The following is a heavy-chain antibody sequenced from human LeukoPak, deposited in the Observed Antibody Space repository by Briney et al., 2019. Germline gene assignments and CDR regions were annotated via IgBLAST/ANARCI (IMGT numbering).Heavy chain of an antibody. CDR3: ATLRWGNDVGWALDH. V-gene: IGHV3-64*01. CDR2: ISSNGGST. D-gene: IGHD3-16*01. Sequence: GGSLRLSCAASGFTFSSYTMHWVRQAPGEGLEYVSAISSNGGSTYYANSVKGRFTISRDNSKNTLYLQMGSLRAEDMAVYYCATLRWGNDVGWALDHWGQGTLVTVSS. CDR1: GFTFSSYT. J-gene: IGHJ4*02.